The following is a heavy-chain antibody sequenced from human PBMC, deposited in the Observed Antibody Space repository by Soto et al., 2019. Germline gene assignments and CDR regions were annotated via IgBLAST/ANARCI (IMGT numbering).Heavy chain of an antibody. V-gene: IGHV1-3*01. CDR2: INGGNGNT. CDR3: AGDPWGGAVDAFDI. Sequence: QVQFVQSGAEVKKPGASVKVSCKASGYSFTNYGIHWVRQAPGQRLEWMGWINGGNGNTKYSQKFKGRVTITRDTSASTAYMELSSLRSEDTAVYYCAGDPWGGAVDAFDIWGQGTMVSVSS. J-gene: IGHJ3*02. CDR1: GYSFTNYG. D-gene: IGHD3-10*01.